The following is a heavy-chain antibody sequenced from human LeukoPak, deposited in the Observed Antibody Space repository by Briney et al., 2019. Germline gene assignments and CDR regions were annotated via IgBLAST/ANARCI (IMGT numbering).Heavy chain of an antibody. V-gene: IGHV1-46*01. Sequence: ASVRVSCKASGYTSTSYGISEVRQATGQGLEWMGIINPRGGSTSYAQKFQGRVTMTRDTSTSAVYMELSSLRSEDTAVYYCARDWESQNVWFGEYGMDVWGQGTTVTVSS. CDR1: GYTSTSYG. CDR3: ARDWESQNVWFGEYGMDV. CDR2: INPRGGST. J-gene: IGHJ6*02. D-gene: IGHD3-10*01.